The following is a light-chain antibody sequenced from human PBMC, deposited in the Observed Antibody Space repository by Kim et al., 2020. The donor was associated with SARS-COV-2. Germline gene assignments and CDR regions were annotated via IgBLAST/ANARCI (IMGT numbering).Light chain of an antibody. Sequence: DIQMTQSPSSLSASVGDRVTITCRASQSISSYLNWYQQKPGKAPKLLIYAASSLQSGVPSRFSGSGSGTDFTLTISSLQPEGFATYYCQQSYTILITFGQGTRLEI. CDR2: AAS. V-gene: IGKV1-39*01. J-gene: IGKJ5*01. CDR3: QQSYTILIT. CDR1: QSISSY.